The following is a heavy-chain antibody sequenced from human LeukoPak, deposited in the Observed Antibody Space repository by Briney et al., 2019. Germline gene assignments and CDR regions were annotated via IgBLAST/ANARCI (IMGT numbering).Heavy chain of an antibody. V-gene: IGHV3-33*01. CDR1: GFTFSSYG. Sequence: GGSLRLSCAASGFTFSSYGMHWVRQAPGKGLEWVAVIWYDGSNKYYADSVKGRFTISRGNSKNTLYLQMNSLRAEDTAVYYCARVARNVPTRAYYYYYGMDVWGQGTTVTVSS. J-gene: IGHJ6*02. CDR3: ARVARNVPTRAYYYYYGMDV. D-gene: IGHD1-14*01. CDR2: IWYDGSNK.